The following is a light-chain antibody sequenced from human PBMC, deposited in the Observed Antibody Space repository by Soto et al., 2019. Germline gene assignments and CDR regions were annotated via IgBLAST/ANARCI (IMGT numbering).Light chain of an antibody. V-gene: IGKV2-28*01. CDR2: LXS. CDR3: MQALHTTRT. Sequence: IVMTQSPLSLSVTAGEPASVSXRASQSLLDTNGKKYMEWXLQKPRXSPPXXXYLXSNRASGVPDRFSGSGSGTAVSLNISRVDAAEVGVYYCMQALHTTRTFGQGTRLDIK. CDR1: QSLLDTNGKKY. J-gene: IGKJ5*01.